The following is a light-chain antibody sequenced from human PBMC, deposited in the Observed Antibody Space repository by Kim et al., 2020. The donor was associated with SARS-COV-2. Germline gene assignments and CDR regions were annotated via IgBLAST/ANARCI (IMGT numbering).Light chain of an antibody. CDR3: QHYDNSPL. V-gene: IGKV3-20*01. CDR2: GAS. Sequence: VSSSYLTWYQQKPGQAPRLLIYGASSRATGIPDRFSGSGSGTDFTLTISRLEPEDFAVYYCQHYDNSPLFGQGTKLEIK. J-gene: IGKJ2*01. CDR1: VSSSY.